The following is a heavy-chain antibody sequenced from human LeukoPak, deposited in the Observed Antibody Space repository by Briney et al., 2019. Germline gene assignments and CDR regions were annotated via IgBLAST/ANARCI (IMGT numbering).Heavy chain of an antibody. Sequence: PGGSLRLSCAASGFTFSSYAMSWVRQAPGKGLEWVSAISGSGGSTYYADSVKGRFTIFRDNSKNTLYLQMNSLRAEDTAVYYCASTDYYDSSGYYLPGSFDIWGQGTMVTVSS. CDR2: ISGSGGST. CDR3: ASTDYYDSSGYYLPGSFDI. J-gene: IGHJ3*02. V-gene: IGHV3-23*01. CDR1: GFTFSSYA. D-gene: IGHD3-22*01.